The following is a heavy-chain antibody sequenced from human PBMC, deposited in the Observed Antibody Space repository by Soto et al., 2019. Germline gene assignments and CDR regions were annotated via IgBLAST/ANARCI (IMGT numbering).Heavy chain of an antibody. V-gene: IGHV4-59*05. Sequence: SETLSLTCGVYGGSFRNYYWIWVRQPPGKGLEWIGSIYYSGSTYYNPSLKSRVTISVDTSKNQFSLKLSSVTAADTAVYYCAKTSITMVRGVLYYFDYWGQGTLVTVSS. J-gene: IGHJ4*02. CDR3: AKTSITMVRGVLYYFDY. D-gene: IGHD3-10*01. CDR1: GGSFRNYY. CDR2: IYYSGST.